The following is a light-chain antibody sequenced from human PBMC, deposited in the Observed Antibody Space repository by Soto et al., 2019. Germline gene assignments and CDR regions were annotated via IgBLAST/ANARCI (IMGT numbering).Light chain of an antibody. CDR1: SSDVGGYNY. Sequence: QSVLAQPASVSGSPGQSITISCTGTSSDVGGYNYVSWYQQHPGKAPKLMIYEVSNRPSGVSNSFSGSKSGNTASLTISGLQAEDEADYYCSSYTSSSTLVFRTATKVTVL. J-gene: IGLJ1*01. CDR3: SSYTSSSTLV. CDR2: EVS. V-gene: IGLV2-14*01.